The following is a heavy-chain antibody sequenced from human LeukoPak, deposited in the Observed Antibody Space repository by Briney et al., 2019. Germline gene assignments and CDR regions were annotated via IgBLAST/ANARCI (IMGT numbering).Heavy chain of an antibody. CDR2: INPNSGGT. D-gene: IGHD4-17*01. CDR3: ARDSYGDYDFDY. V-gene: IGHV1-2*02. CDR1: GYTFTGYY. J-gene: IGHJ4*02. Sequence: ASVKVSCRASGYTFTGYYMHWVRQAPGQGLEWMGWINPNSGGTNYAQKFQGRVTMTRDTSISTAYMELSRLRSDDTAVYYCARDSYGDYDFDYWGQGTLVTVSS.